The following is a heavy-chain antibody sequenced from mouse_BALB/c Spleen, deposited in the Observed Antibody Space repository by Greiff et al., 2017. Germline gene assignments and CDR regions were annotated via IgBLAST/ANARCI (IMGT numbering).Heavy chain of an antibody. V-gene: IGHV5-6-3*01. CDR2: INSNGGST. CDR3: AREDYDGGFAY. CDR1: GFTFSSYG. Sequence: EVQLVESGGGLVQPGGSLKLSCAASGFTFSSYGMSWVRQTPDKRLELVATINSNGGSTYYPDSVKGRFTISRDNAKNTLYLQMSSLKSEDTAMYYCAREDYDGGFAYWGQGTLVTVSA. J-gene: IGHJ3*01. D-gene: IGHD2-4*01.